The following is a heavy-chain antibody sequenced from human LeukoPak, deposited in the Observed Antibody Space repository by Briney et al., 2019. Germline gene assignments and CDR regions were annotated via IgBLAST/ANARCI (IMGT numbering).Heavy chain of an antibody. Sequence: SETLSLTCAVYGGSFSGYYWSWIRQPPGKGLEWIGYIYYSGSTNYNPSLKSRVTISVDTSKNQFSLKLSSVTAADTAVYYCARERTYYDSSGYSGWFDPWGQGTLVTVSS. CDR3: ARERTYYDSSGYSGWFDP. J-gene: IGHJ5*02. CDR2: IYYSGST. D-gene: IGHD3-22*01. V-gene: IGHV4-59*01. CDR1: GGSFSGYY.